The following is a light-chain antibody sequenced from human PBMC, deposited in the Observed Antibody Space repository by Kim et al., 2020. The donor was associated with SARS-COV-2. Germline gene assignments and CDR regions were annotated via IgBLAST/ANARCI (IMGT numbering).Light chain of an antibody. CDR1: QDIANS. J-gene: IGKJ1*01. V-gene: IGKV1-27*01. CDR3: QKYNSAPWT. Sequence: PVGDSVTITCRARQDIANSLAWYQQKPGKVPKLLIYAASTLQSGVPSRFSGSGSGTQFTLTIGSLQTEDVATYYCQKYNSAPWTFGPGTKVDIK. CDR2: AAS.